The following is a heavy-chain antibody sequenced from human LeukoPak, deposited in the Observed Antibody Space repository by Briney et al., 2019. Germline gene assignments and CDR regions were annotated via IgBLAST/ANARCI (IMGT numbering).Heavy chain of an antibody. CDR3: ASPGLVVPAAIRYYGMDV. Sequence: GASVKVFCKASGGTFSSYAISWVRQAPGQGLEWMGGIIPIFGTANYAQKFQGRVTITADESTSTAYMELSSLRSEVTAVYYCASPGLVVPAAIRYYGMDVWGKGTTVTVSS. V-gene: IGHV1-69*13. CDR2: IIPIFGTA. D-gene: IGHD2-2*01. CDR1: GGTFSSYA. J-gene: IGHJ6*04.